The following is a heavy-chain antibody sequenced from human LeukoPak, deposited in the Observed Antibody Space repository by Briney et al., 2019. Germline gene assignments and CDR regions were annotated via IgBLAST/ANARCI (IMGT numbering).Heavy chain of an antibody. CDR2: IIPIFGTA. CDR3: ARGGDYFDY. J-gene: IGHJ4*02. Sequence: ASVKVSCKASGGTFSSYAISWVRQAPGQGLEWMGGIIPIFGTANYAQKLQGRVTMTTDTSTSTAYMELRSLRSDDTAVYYCARGGDYFDYWGQGTLVTVSS. V-gene: IGHV1-69*05. CDR1: GGTFSSYA.